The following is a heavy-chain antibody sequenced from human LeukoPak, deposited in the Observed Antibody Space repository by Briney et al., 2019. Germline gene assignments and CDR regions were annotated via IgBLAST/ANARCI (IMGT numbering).Heavy chain of an antibody. Sequence: PGGSLRLSCAASGFTFNSYGMHWVRQAPGKGLEWVSFIRYDGSKKYYADSVMGRFTVSRDNFKNTLYLQMNSLRAEDTAVYYCARGRYEELTNWFDPWGQGTLVTVSS. CDR1: GFTFNSYG. J-gene: IGHJ5*02. D-gene: IGHD3-10*01. CDR2: IRYDGSKK. CDR3: ARGRYEELTNWFDP. V-gene: IGHV3-30*02.